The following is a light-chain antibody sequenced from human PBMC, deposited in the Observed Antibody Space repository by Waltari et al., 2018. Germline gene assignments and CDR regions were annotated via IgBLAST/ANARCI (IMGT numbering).Light chain of an antibody. Sequence: QFVLTQPPSVSGAPGQRVTISCIGGSSNPGEGNDVHWYQQIPGAAPKVVIYRNTSRPSGVPDRFSVSTSGTSASLAITGLQAEDEADYYCQSYDSRLRGSIFGGGTKVTVL. CDR2: RNT. V-gene: IGLV1-40*01. J-gene: IGLJ2*01. CDR3: QSYDSRLRGSI. CDR1: SSNPGEGND.